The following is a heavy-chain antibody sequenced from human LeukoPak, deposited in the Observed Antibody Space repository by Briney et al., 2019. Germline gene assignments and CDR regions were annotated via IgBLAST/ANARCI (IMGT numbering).Heavy chain of an antibody. J-gene: IGHJ4*02. D-gene: IGHD6-13*01. Sequence: GSLRLSCAASGFTVSSNYMSWVRQAPGKGLEWVSAISGSGGSTYYADSVKGRFTISRDNSKNTLYLQMNSLRAEDTAVYYCAKDFDETYSSSWGQGTLVTVSS. CDR3: AKDFDETYSSS. CDR2: ISGSGGST. V-gene: IGHV3-23*01. CDR1: GFTVSSNY.